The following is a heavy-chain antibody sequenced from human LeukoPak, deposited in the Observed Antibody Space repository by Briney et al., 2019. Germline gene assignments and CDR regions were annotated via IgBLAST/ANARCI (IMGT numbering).Heavy chain of an antibody. CDR2: ITGSGGSI. CDR1: GLTVSSNY. J-gene: IGHJ4*02. Sequence: GGSLRLSCAASGLTVSSNYMSWVRQAPGKGLEWVSAITGSGGSIDYADSVKGRFIISRDNSKNTLYLQMNSLRAEDTAVYYCVGLLQLTTTNDYWGQGTLVTVSS. CDR3: VGLLQLTTTNDY. V-gene: IGHV3-23*01. D-gene: IGHD4-4*01.